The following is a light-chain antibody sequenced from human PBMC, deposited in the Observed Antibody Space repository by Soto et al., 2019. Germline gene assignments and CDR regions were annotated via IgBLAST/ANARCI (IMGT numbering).Light chain of an antibody. CDR2: DAS. V-gene: IGKV1-5*01. CDR1: QSLNSL. Sequence: DIQMTQSPSTLSASVGDRVTITCRASQSLNSLLAWYQQKPGRAPKLLIYDASTWESGVPSRFSGSGSGTEFSLTISSLQTDDFATYYCQQYNSYSSWTFGQGTKVEIK. CDR3: QQYNSYSSWT. J-gene: IGKJ1*01.